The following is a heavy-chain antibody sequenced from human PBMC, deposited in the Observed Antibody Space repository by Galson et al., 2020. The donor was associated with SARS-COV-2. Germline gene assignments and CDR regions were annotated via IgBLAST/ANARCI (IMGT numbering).Heavy chain of an antibody. Sequence: GGSLRLSCAVSGFTFSSYSMNWVRQAPGKGLEWVSAISSSSDYIYDADSVKGRFTISRDNGKNSLYLQMNSLRAEDTAVYYCARDASWAMFAMDVRGQGTTVTVSS. D-gene: IGHD3-10*02. J-gene: IGHJ6*02. V-gene: IGHV3-21*06. CDR1: GFTFSSYS. CDR3: ARDASWAMFAMDV. CDR2: ISSSSDYI.